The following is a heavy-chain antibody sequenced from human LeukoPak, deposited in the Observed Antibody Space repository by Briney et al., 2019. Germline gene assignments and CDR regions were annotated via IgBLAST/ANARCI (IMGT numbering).Heavy chain of an antibody. D-gene: IGHD6-19*01. J-gene: IGHJ4*02. CDR2: ISGSGGST. CDR1: GYTFSSYA. V-gene: IGHV3-23*01. Sequence: GASVKVSCRPSGYTFSSYAMSWVRQAPGKGLEWVSAISGSGGSTYYADSVKGRFTISRDNSKNTLYLQMSSLRAEDTVVYYCAKAQIAVADAFDYWGQGTLVTVSS. CDR3: AKAQIAVADAFDY.